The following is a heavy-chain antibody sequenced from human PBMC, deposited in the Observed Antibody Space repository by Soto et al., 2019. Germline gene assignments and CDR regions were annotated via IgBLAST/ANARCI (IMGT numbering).Heavy chain of an antibody. V-gene: IGHV4-59*01. CDR3: ARSWGIAVAGTPFLFDY. Sequence: SETLSLTCTVSGGSISSYYWSWIRQPPGKGLEWIGYIYYSGSTNYNPSLKSRVTISVDTSKNQFSLKLSSVTAADTAVYYCARSWGIAVAGTPFLFDYWGQGTLVTVSS. CDR2: IYYSGST. CDR1: GGSISSYY. D-gene: IGHD6-19*01. J-gene: IGHJ4*02.